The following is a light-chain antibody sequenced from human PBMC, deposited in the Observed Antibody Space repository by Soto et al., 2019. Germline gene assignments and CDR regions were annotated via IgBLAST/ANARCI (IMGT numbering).Light chain of an antibody. Sequence: EILMTQSPATLSVSPGERATLSCRASQSVSSNLAWYQQKPGQAPRLLIYGASTRATGIPARFSGSGSGTEFTLTISSLQSEDFAVYYSQQYNNWPWTFGQGTKVDIK. CDR2: GAS. CDR1: QSVSSN. J-gene: IGKJ1*01. V-gene: IGKV3-15*01. CDR3: QQYNNWPWT.